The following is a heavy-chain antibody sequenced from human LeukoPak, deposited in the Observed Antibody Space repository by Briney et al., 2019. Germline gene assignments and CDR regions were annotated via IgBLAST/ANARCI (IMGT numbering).Heavy chain of an antibody. Sequence: PSETLSLTCTVSGGSISSHYWSWIRQPPGKGLEWIGYIYYSGSTYYNPSLKSRVTISVDTSKNQFSLKLSSVTAADTAVYYCARTGYCSGGSCYEHWGQGTLVTVSS. CDR1: GGSISSHY. J-gene: IGHJ1*01. D-gene: IGHD2-15*01. V-gene: IGHV4-30-4*08. CDR2: IYYSGST. CDR3: ARTGYCSGGSCYEH.